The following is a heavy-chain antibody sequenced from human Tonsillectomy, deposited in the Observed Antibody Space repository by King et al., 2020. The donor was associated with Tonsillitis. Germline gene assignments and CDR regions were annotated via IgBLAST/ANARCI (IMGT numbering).Heavy chain of an antibody. J-gene: IGHJ3*02. CDR1: GYTFTSYA. Sequence: VQLVQSGSELKKPGASVKVSCKASGYTFTSYAMNWVRQAPGQGLEWMGWINTNTGNPTYAQGFTGRFVFSLDTSVSTAYLQIGSLKAEDTAVYYCARLVDGSGWYRFDTDAFDIWGQGTMVTVSS. CDR2: INTNTGNP. CDR3: ARLVDGSGWYRFDTDAFDI. D-gene: IGHD6-19*01. V-gene: IGHV7-4-1*01.